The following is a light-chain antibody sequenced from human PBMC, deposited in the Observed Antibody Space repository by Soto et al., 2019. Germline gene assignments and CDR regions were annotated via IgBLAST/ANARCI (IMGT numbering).Light chain of an antibody. Sequence: IHMPQSPSTLPASVGDRVTITCRASQTIDSWLAWYQQRPGKPPNLLIYKASTLASGVPSRFSGSGSGTEFTLTINSLQPDDFATYYCQQYHIYSGTFGQGTKVDIK. V-gene: IGKV1-5*03. CDR1: QTIDSW. J-gene: IGKJ1*01. CDR3: QQYHIYSGT. CDR2: KAS.